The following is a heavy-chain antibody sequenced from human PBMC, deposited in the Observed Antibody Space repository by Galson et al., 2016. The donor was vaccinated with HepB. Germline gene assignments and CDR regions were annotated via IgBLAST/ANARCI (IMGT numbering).Heavy chain of an antibody. CDR1: GKSLSELS. V-gene: IGHV1-24*01. J-gene: IGHJ4*02. Sequence: SVKVSCKVSGKSLSELSIHWVRQAPGKGLEWMGGFDPENGDTIYKEKFQDRVTWTEDTSADTSYMELSGLTFADTAVYYCVRATDSGWFDYWGQGTLLTVSS. CDR2: FDPENGDT. CDR3: VRATDSGWFDY. D-gene: IGHD6-19*01.